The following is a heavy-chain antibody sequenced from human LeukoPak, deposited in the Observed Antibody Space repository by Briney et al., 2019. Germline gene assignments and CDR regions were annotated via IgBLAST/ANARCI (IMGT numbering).Heavy chain of an antibody. D-gene: IGHD1-1*01. V-gene: IGHV4-4*09. Sequence: SETLSLTCNVSGGSISSYYWGWIRQPPGKELEWIGYIYTSGSTNYSPSLKSRVAISVDTSKNQFSLTLSSVTAADTAVYYCARRWYSWHDHAFDIWGQGTMVTVSS. J-gene: IGHJ3*02. CDR3: ARRWYSWHDHAFDI. CDR2: IYTSGST. CDR1: GGSISSYY.